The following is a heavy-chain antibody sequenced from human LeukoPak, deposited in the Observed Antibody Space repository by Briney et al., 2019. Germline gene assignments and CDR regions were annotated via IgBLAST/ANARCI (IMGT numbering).Heavy chain of an antibody. CDR1: EFSVGSNY. V-gene: IGHV3-66*01. D-gene: IGHD5-12*01. CDR3: ARRPSGYHNT. J-gene: IGHJ4*02. Sequence: PGGSLRLSRAASEFSVGSNYMTWVRQAPGRGLEWVSLICSGGSTYYADSVKGRFTISRDNSKNTLYLQMNSLRAEDTAVYYCARRPSGYHNTGGQGTLVTVSS. CDR2: ICSGGST.